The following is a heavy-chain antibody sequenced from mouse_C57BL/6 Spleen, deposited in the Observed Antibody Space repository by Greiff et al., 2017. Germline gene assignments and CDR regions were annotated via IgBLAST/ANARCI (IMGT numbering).Heavy chain of an antibody. D-gene: IGHD3-2*02. Sequence: VQLQQSGAELVKPGASVKISCKASGYAFSSYWMNWVKQRPGKGLEWIGQIYPGDGDTNYNGKFKGKATLTADKSSSTAYMQLSSLTSEDSAVYFCARRTAQARGFDYWGQSTTLTVSS. CDR1: GYAFSSYW. J-gene: IGHJ2*01. CDR2: IYPGDGDT. CDR3: ARRTAQARGFDY. V-gene: IGHV1-80*01.